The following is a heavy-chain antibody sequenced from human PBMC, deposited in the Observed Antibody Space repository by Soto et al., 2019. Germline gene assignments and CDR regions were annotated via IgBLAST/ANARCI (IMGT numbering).Heavy chain of an antibody. J-gene: IGHJ4*02. CDR3: AKDLDGILYSS. V-gene: IGHV3-23*01. D-gene: IGHD2-8*01. CDR2: IRSSDGNT. CDR1: GFTFSNYA. Sequence: QLLESGGGLVQPGGSLRLSCAASGFTFSNYAMSWVRQAPGKGLEWVSSIRSSDGNTYYAASVKGRFTISRDNSKNTLYLQMNILRAEDTAIYYCAKDLDGILYSSGGQGTLVTVSS.